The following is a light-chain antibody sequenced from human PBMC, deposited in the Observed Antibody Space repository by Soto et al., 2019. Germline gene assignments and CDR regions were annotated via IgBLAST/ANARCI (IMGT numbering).Light chain of an antibody. CDR3: QQRSNWPPYT. CDR2: DAS. Sequence: EIVLTQSPATLSLSPGESATLSCRASQSVSSYLAWYQHKPGLAPRLLIYDASNRATGIPARFSGSGSGTDFALTISSLEPEDFAVHYCQQRSNWPPYTFGQGTKLEIK. CDR1: QSVSSY. V-gene: IGKV3-11*01. J-gene: IGKJ2*01.